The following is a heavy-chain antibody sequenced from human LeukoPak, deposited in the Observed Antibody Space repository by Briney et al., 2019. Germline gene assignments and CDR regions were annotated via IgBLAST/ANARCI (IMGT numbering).Heavy chain of an antibody. D-gene: IGHD3-10*01. CDR2: ISGSGGST. J-gene: IGHJ4*02. V-gene: IGHV3-23*01. CDR1: GFTLSSYA. CDR3: AKVMVRGVTTYYFDY. Sequence: PGGSLRLSCAASGFTLSSYAMSWVRQAPGKGLEWVSAISGSGGSTYYADSVKGRFTISRDNSKNTLYLQMNSLRAEDTAVYYCAKVMVRGVTTYYFDYWGQGTLVTVSS.